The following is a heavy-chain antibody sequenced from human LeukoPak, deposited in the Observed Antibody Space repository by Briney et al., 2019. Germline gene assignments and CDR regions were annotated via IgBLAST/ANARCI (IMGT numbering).Heavy chain of an antibody. CDR1: GGSLSGHY. V-gene: IGHV4-34*01. CDR2: INHDGFT. D-gene: IGHD6-13*01. J-gene: IGHJ4*02. Sequence: SETLSLTCALSGGSLSGHYWSWIRQTPGKGLEWIGEINHDGFTNYNPSVKNRATISVDTSKKHFSLNVTSVTAADTSVYYCARGRLSSSWALGYYFDYWGQGILVTVTS. CDR3: ARGRLSSSWALGYYFDY.